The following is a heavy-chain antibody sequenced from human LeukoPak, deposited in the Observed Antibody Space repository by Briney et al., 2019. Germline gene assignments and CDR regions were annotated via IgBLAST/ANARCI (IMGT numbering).Heavy chain of an antibody. V-gene: IGHV1-69*05. Sequence: PVKVSCKASGGTFSSYAISWVRQAPGQGLEWMGGIIPIFGTANYAQKFQGRVTITTDESTSTAYMELSSLRSEDTAVYYCASSPYYYDSSGYYYFDYWGQGTLVTVSS. CDR3: ASSPYYYDSSGYYYFDY. D-gene: IGHD3-22*01. J-gene: IGHJ4*02. CDR2: IIPIFGTA. CDR1: GGTFSSYA.